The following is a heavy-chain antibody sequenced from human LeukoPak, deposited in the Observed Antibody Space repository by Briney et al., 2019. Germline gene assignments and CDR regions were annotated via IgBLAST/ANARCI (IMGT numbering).Heavy chain of an antibody. CDR1: GFTFKSAW. CDR2: IKIEADGATT. Sequence: PGGSLRLSCAASGFTFKSAWMSWVRQAPGKGLEWVGRIKIEADGATTDCGAAVRGRFTISRDDSKNMTYLQMNSLKTEDTAVYYCTPQGLLWGQGTLVTVSS. V-gene: IGHV3-15*01. J-gene: IGHJ4*02. CDR3: TPQGLL.